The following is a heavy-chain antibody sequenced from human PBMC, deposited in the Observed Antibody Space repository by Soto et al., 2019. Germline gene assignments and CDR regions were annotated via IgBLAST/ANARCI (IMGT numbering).Heavy chain of an antibody. Sequence: PSETLSLTCTVSGGSISSYYWSWIRQPPGKGLEWIGYIYYSGSTNYNPSLKSRVTISVDTSKNQFSLKLTSATAADTAVYYCARSTVTTSYYFDYWGQGTLVTVSS. CDR3: ARSTVTTSYYFDY. J-gene: IGHJ4*02. CDR2: IYYSGST. D-gene: IGHD4-17*01. V-gene: IGHV4-59*12. CDR1: GGSISSYY.